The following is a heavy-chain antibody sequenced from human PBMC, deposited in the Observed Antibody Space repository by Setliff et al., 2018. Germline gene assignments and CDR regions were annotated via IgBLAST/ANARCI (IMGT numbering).Heavy chain of an antibody. CDR1: GFTFSSYE. CDR2: ISGDGITI. CDR3: ARDGVYYAMDV. J-gene: IGHJ6*02. V-gene: IGHV3-48*03. Sequence: GGSLRLSCTTSGFTFSSYEVNWVRQAPGKGLEWLSKISGDGITIFYADSVRGRFTISRDNAKNSVFLQMNSLRADDTAVYYCARDGVYYAMDVWGQGTTVTVSS.